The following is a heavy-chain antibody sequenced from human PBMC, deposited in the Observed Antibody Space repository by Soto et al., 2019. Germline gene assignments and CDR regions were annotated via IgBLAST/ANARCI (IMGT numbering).Heavy chain of an antibody. CDR3: AIGNTAMVLRFDP. CDR1: GGSFSGYY. Sequence: SSETLSLTCAVYGGSFSGYYLSWIRQPPGKGLEWIGEINDSGSTNYNPSLKSRATISVDTSKNQFSLKLTSVTAADTAVYYCAIGNTAMVLRFDPWGQGTLVTVSS. J-gene: IGHJ5*02. D-gene: IGHD5-18*01. CDR2: INDSGST. V-gene: IGHV4-34*01.